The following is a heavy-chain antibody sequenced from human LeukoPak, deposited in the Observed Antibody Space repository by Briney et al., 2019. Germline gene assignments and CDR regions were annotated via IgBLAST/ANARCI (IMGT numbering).Heavy chain of an antibody. V-gene: IGHV3-23*01. CDR2: ISGSTGST. CDR1: GFTFSSYA. D-gene: IGHD3-10*01. Sequence: HPGGSLRLSCAASGFTFSSYAMSWVRQAPGKGLEWVSAISGSTGSTYYADSVKGRFTISRDNSKNTLYLQMNSLRAEDTGIYYCAKTKVPSYYGSGSYVDYWGQGTLVTVSS. J-gene: IGHJ4*02. CDR3: AKTKVPSYYGSGSYVDY.